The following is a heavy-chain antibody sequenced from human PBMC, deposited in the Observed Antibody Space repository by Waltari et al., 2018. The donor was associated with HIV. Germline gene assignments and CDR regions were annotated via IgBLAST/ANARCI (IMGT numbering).Heavy chain of an antibody. D-gene: IGHD3-22*01. CDR2: ISWDGSNK. V-gene: IGHV3-30-3*01. CDR3: GREGDYYDSSPFDY. J-gene: IGHJ4*02. CDR1: GFHFTPYA. Sequence: QVQLVESGGGVVQPGRSLRLSCAASGFHFTPYAMHWVRQAPGKGLEWVAVISWDGSNKHYADSVKGRCTISRDNSRNSLYLQMSSLRAEDTAVYYCGREGDYYDSSPFDYWGQGTLVTVSS.